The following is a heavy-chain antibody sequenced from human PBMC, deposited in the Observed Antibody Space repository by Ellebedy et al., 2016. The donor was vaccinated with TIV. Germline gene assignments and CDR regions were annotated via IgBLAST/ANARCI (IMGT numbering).Heavy chain of an antibody. CDR1: GFKFGDYY. V-gene: IGHV3-9*01. J-gene: IGHJ4*02. CDR3: ARDGDHHVDLDN. Sequence: PGGSLRLSCAASGFKFGDYYMYWVRQAPGKGLEWVSGISKNSGSVGYADPVKGRFTISRDNAKNSLYLQMNSLRGEDTALYYCARDGDHHVDLDNWGQGTLVTVSS. D-gene: IGHD5-12*01. CDR2: ISKNSGSV.